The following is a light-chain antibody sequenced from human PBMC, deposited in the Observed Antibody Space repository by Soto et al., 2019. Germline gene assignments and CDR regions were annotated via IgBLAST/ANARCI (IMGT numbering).Light chain of an antibody. CDR3: VAWDESRNVPV. V-gene: IGLV1-44*01. Sequence: QSVLTQPPSASGTPGQRGTISCSGSTSNIGMNTVNWYQQFPGAAPNLLIHSDNERPSGVPDRFSGSRSGTSASLAISGFQSEDEADYYCVAWDESRNVPVVGGGTKLTVL. J-gene: IGLJ3*02. CDR2: SDN. CDR1: TSNIGMNT.